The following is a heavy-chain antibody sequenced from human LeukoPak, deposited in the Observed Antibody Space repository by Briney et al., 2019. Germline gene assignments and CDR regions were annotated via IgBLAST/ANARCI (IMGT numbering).Heavy chain of an antibody. CDR2: IKQDGSEK. J-gene: IGHJ4*02. V-gene: IGHV3-7*01. D-gene: IGHD3-9*01. Sequence: GGSLRLSCAASGFTFSSYWTSWVRQAPGKGLEWVANIKQDGSEKYYVDSVKGRFTISRDNAKNSLYLQMNSLRAEDTAVYYCARDQDYDILTGYTSALDYWGQGTLVTVSS. CDR1: GFTFSSYW. CDR3: ARDQDYDILTGYTSALDY.